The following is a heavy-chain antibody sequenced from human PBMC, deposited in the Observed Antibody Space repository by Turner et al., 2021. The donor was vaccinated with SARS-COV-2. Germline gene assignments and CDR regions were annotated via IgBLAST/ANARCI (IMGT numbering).Heavy chain of an antibody. Sequence: EVRLVESGGGLVQPGGSLRLSCAASGFTFSSYWMHWVRQAPGKGLVWVSRIKSDGSSTIYADSVKGRFTISRDNAKNTLYLQMNSLRAEDTAVYYCARDGVGATTYLDYWGQGTLVTVSS. D-gene: IGHD1-26*01. CDR2: IKSDGSST. CDR3: ARDGVGATTYLDY. CDR1: GFTFSSYW. J-gene: IGHJ4*02. V-gene: IGHV3-74*01.